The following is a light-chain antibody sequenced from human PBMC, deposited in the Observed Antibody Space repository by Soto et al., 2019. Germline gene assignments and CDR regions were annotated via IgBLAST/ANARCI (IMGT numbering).Light chain of an antibody. CDR1: SSDVGGYNS. V-gene: IGLV2-14*03. J-gene: IGLJ1*01. CDR3: SSYTSSNTYV. Sequence: QSALTQPASVSGSPGQSIAISCTGTSSDVGGYNSVSWYQQHPGKAPKLMIYNVSNRPSGVSDRFSGSKSGNTASLTISGLQAEDEADYYCSSYTSSNTYVFGTGPKLTVL. CDR2: NVS.